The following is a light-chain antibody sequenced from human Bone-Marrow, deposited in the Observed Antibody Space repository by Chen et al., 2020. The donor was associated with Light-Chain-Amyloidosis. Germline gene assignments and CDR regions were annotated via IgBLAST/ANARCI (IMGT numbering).Light chain of an antibody. V-gene: IGKV3-20*01. CDR2: GSS. Sequence: EIVLTQSPGTLSLSPGEGANLSCRASQTISSNYLTWYQQKFGQAARLLIYGSSSRATGIQDRFTGSGSGTDFTLTINRLEPEDFAMYYCQQYGTSPLTVGGGTKVEIK. CDR1: QTISSNY. J-gene: IGKJ4*01. CDR3: QQYGTSPLT.